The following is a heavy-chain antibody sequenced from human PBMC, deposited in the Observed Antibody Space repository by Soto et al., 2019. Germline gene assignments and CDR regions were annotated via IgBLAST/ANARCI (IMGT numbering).Heavy chain of an antibody. CDR3: ARGGTFAYDTSGYSVY. CDR2: INPKSGGT. Sequence: GASVKVSCKTSGYTFSAYYMHWVRQAPGQGLEWMGWINPKSGGTLYAQKIQGRVTMTRDTSISTAYMELSRLRSDDSAVYYCARGGTFAYDTSGYSVYWGQGTLVTVSS. D-gene: IGHD3-22*01. J-gene: IGHJ4*02. CDR1: GYTFSAYY. V-gene: IGHV1-2*02.